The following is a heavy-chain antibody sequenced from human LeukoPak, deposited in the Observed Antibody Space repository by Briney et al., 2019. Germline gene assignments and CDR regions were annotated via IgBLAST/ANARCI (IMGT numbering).Heavy chain of an antibody. Sequence: GGSLRLSCAASGFTFSSYWMHWVRQAPGKGLVWVSRINSDGSSTSYADSVKGRFTISRDNSKNTLYLQMNSLRAEDTAVYYCAKDLRELRYFDWLLSEDDYWGQGTLVTVSS. CDR1: GFTFSSYW. D-gene: IGHD3-9*01. V-gene: IGHV3-74*01. CDR3: AKDLRELRYFDWLLSEDDY. J-gene: IGHJ4*02. CDR2: INSDGSST.